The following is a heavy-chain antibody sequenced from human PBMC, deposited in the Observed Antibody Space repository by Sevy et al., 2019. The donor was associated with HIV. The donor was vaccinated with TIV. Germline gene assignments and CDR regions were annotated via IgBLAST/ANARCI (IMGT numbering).Heavy chain of an antibody. CDR1: GFTFNIYA. V-gene: IGHV3-23*01. D-gene: IGHD2-21*01. CDR3: AKDGVSRNKLWDWSDP. CDR2: IGGGDT. Sequence: GGSLRLSCTTSGFTFNIYAMSWVRQAPGKGLEWVSTIGGGDTDYADSVKGRFTISRDDSKSAVYLQMNSLRADDTAVYYCAKDGVSRNKLWDWSDPWGQGTLVTVSS. J-gene: IGHJ5*02.